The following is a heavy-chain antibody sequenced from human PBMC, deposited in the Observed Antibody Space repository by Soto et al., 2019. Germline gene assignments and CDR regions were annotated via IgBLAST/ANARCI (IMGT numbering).Heavy chain of an antibody. CDR1: GYTFTIYG. D-gene: IGHD6-19*01. V-gene: IGHV1-18*01. Sequence: GASVKVSCKASGYTFTIYGISWVRQAPGQGLEWMGWISAYNGNTNYAQKLQGRVTMTTDTSTSTAYMELRSLRSDDTAVYYCARGYSSGWYLSANWFDPWGQGTLVTVSS. CDR2: ISAYNGNT. CDR3: ARGYSSGWYLSANWFDP. J-gene: IGHJ5*02.